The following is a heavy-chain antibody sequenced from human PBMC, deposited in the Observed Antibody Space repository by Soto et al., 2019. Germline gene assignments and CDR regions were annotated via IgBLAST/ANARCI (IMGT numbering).Heavy chain of an antibody. V-gene: IGHV3-15*01. Sequence: GGSLRLSCAASGFTFTNAWMNWVRQAPGKGLEWVGRIKSNTDGGTTYYAAPVKGRFSISRDDSKTTLFLQMNSLKTEDTAVYYCSTASVVAPVMSDVWGKGTTVTVSS. J-gene: IGHJ6*04. CDR3: STASVVAPVMSDV. CDR1: GFTFTNAW. D-gene: IGHD2-2*01. CDR2: IKSNTDGGTT.